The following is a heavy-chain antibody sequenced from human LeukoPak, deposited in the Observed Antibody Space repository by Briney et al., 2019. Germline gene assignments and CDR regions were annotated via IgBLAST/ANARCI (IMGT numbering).Heavy chain of an antibody. CDR3: AKEGSYDFWSGYYYYYMDV. Sequence: GGSLRLSCAASGFTFSSYGMHWVRQAPGKGLEWVAFIRYDGSNKYYADSVKGRFTISRDNSKNTLYLQMNSLRPEDTAVYYCAKEGSYDFWSGYYYYYMDVWGKGTTVTVSS. CDR2: IRYDGSNK. D-gene: IGHD3-3*01. J-gene: IGHJ6*03. CDR1: GFTFSSYG. V-gene: IGHV3-30*02.